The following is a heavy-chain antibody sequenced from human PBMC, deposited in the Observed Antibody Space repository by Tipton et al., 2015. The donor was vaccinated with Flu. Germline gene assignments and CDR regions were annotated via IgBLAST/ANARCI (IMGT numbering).Heavy chain of an antibody. V-gene: IGHV4-4*07. CDR3: ARDPYNASGSLYDGGDYFDF. J-gene: IGHJ4*02. CDR1: GGSIRSYY. Sequence: TLSLTCTVSGGSIRSYYWSWIRQPAGKGLEWIGRMHASGVTNYNPSLKSRVSMSVGTSMDQFSLKLTSVTAADTALYYCARDPYNASGSLYDGGDYFDFWGRGTLVSVSS. D-gene: IGHD3-10*01. CDR2: MHASGVT.